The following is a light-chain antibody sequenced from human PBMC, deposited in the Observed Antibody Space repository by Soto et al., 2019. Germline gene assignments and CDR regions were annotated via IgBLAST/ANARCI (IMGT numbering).Light chain of an antibody. J-gene: IGLJ1*01. CDR3: SSYTTSSTLGYV. CDR2: EVS. Sequence: QSALTQPASVSGSPGQSITISCTGTSSDVGGGYNYVSWHQQHPGKAPKLMIYEVSNRPSGVSNRFSGSKSGNTASLTISGLQAEDEADYYCSSYTTSSTLGYVFGTGTKLTVL. V-gene: IGLV2-14*01. CDR1: SSDVGGGYNY.